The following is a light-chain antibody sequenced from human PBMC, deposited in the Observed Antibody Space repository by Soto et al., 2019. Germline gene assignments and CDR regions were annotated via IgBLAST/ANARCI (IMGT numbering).Light chain of an antibody. CDR3: HVWDSGSDHVV. Sequence: SYELTQPPSVSVAPGRTARITCGGYNIGSKVVHWYQKKSGQAPVLVIYYDSDRPSGIPERFSGSISGNTATLSISRVEVGDEADYYCHVWDSGSDHVVFGGGTKLTVL. V-gene: IGLV3-21*04. J-gene: IGLJ3*02. CDR1: NIGSKV. CDR2: YDS.